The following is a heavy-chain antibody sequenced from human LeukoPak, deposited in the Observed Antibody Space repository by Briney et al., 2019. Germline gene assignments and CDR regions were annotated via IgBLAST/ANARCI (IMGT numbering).Heavy chain of an antibody. J-gene: IGHJ4*02. Sequence: SETLSLTCTVSSGSISSDYWSWIRQPPGKGLEWIAYINYNGFTKYNPSLKSRVTISLDTSKNQFPLKVSSVTAADSAVYYCARHGSYRYYFDYWGQGTLVTVSS. D-gene: IGHD3-10*01. CDR3: ARHGSYRYYFDY. CDR1: SGSISSDY. CDR2: INYNGFT. V-gene: IGHV4-59*08.